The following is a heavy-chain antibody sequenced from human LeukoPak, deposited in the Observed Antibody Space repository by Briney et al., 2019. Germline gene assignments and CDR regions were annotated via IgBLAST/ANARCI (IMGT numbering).Heavy chain of an antibody. CDR2: ISGSGGST. J-gene: IGHJ4*01. D-gene: IGHD4-23*01. CDR1: GFTFSSYA. Sequence: GGSLRLSCAASGFTFSSYAMGWVRQAPGKGLEWVSAISGSGGSTYYADSVKGRFTISRDNSKNTLYLQMNSLRAEDTAVYYCAKDLSPYGGNSITDYWGQGTLVTVFS. V-gene: IGHV3-23*01. CDR3: AKDLSPYGGNSITDY.